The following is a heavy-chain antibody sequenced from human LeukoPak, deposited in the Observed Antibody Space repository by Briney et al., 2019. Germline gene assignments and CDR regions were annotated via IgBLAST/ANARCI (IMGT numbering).Heavy chain of an antibody. D-gene: IGHD2-15*01. J-gene: IGHJ4*02. CDR2: ISYSGST. CDR1: GGSISTTSYS. Sequence: TSETLSLTCTVSGGSISTTSYSWGWIRQPPGQGLEWIGYISYSGSTYYTPSLKSRVTISVDTSKNQFSLKLSSVTPADTAEYYCARHFDYSGYYFDYWGQGTLVTVSS. CDR3: ARHFDYSGYYFDY. V-gene: IGHV4-39*01.